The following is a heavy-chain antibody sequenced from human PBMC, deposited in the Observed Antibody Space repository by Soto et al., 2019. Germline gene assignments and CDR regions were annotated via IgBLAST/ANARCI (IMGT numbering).Heavy chain of an antibody. Sequence: GGSLRLSCAASGFPFSTYWMHWVRQAPGKGLEWVANINQDGSETYYVDSVKGRFTISRDNAKNSLSLQMNSLRAEDTAVYYCGRDTEKRMYEDFGSSSLHWGQGTQVTVSS. J-gene: IGHJ4*02. CDR2: INQDGSET. V-gene: IGHV3-7*01. CDR3: GRDTEKRMYEDFGSSSLH. D-gene: IGHD3-3*01. CDR1: GFPFSTYW.